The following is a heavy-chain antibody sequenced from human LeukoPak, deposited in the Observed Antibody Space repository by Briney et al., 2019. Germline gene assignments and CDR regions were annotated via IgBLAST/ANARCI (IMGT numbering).Heavy chain of an antibody. CDR2: IKQDGSEK. J-gene: IGHJ6*03. CDR1: GFTFSSYW. Sequence: GGSLRLSCAASGFTFSSYWMSWVRQAPGKGLEWVANIKQDGSEKYYVDSVKGRFTISRDNAKNSLYLQMNSLRAEDTAVYYCAREHGYYDFWSGFPSYYYYYMDVWGKGTTVTVSS. V-gene: IGHV3-7*01. CDR3: AREHGYYDFWSGFPSYYYYYMDV. D-gene: IGHD3-3*01.